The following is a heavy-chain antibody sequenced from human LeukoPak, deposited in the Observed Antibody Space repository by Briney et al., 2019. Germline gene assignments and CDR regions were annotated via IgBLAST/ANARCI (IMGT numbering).Heavy chain of an antibody. CDR2: ICSDGST. CDR1: GFTVTGNY. CDR3: ARVIQSQLLKGYFDF. V-gene: IGHV3-53*01. D-gene: IGHD2-2*01. Sequence: GGSLRLSCAASGFTVTGNYMTWVRQAPGKGLEWVSIICSDGSTYYADSVKGRFSISRDHSKNTVFLQMNSLRGEDTGVYYCARVIQSQLLKGYFDFWGQGALVTVSS. J-gene: IGHJ4*02.